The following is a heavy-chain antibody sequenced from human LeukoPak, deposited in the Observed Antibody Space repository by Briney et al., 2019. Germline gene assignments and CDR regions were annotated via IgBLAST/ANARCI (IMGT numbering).Heavy chain of an antibody. CDR3: AAISYLAFDI. V-gene: IGHV3-48*01. D-gene: IGHD2/OR15-2a*01. CDR2: ISSGSSAR. J-gene: IGHJ3*02. CDR1: GFTFSSHS. Sequence: GGSLRLSCAASGFTFSSHSMNWVRQTPGKGLEWVSYISSGSSARYYADSVKGRFTISRDDARNSLYLQLNSLRAEDTAVYYCAAISYLAFDIWGQGTVVTVSS.